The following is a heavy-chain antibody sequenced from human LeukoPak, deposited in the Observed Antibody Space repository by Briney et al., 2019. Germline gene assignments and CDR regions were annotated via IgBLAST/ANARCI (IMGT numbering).Heavy chain of an antibody. CDR2: IYSGGST. CDR1: GFTVSSNY. Sequence: GGSLRLSCAASGFTVSSNYMSWVRQAPGKGLEWVSVIYSGGSTYYADSVKGRFTISRDNPKNTLYLQVNSLRAEDTAVYYCAKNGYSSSWPPEFDYWGQGTLVTVSS. V-gene: IGHV3-53*01. D-gene: IGHD6-13*01. CDR3: AKNGYSSSWPPEFDY. J-gene: IGHJ4*02.